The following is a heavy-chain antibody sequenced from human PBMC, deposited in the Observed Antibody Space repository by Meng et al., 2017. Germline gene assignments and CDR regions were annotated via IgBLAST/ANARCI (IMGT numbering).Heavy chain of an antibody. CDR3: ARGYHYYYDSSGPFNWFDP. CDR2: IYYSGST. CDR1: GGSISSSSDY. D-gene: IGHD3-22*01. J-gene: IGHJ5*02. Sequence: HPQGSGPRLGTPSGTLSLPCTVSGGSISSSSDYWGWIRQPPGKGLEWIGSIYYSGSTYYNPSLKSRVTISVDTSKNQFSLKLSSVTAADTAVYYCARGYHYYYDSSGPFNWFDPWGQGTLVTVSS. V-gene: IGHV4-39*07.